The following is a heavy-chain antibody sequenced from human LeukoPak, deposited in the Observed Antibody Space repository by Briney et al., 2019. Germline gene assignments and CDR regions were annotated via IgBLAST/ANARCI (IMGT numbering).Heavy chain of an antibody. D-gene: IGHD6-13*01. CDR3: AKDRGPEGIADY. J-gene: IGHJ4*02. Sequence: GSLRLSCAASGFTFSSYGMHWVRQAPGKGLEWVAVISYDGSNKYYADSVKGRFTISRDNSKNTLYLQMNSLRAEDTAVYYCAKDRGPEGIADYWGQGTLVTVSS. V-gene: IGHV3-30*18. CDR2: ISYDGSNK. CDR1: GFTFSSYG.